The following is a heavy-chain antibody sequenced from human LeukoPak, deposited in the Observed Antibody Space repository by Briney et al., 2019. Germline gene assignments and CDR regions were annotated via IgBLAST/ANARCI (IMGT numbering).Heavy chain of an antibody. V-gene: IGHV4-4*07. CDR3: ARSTAMAAGFGYYYYMDV. CDR1: GDPISSFY. J-gene: IGHJ6*03. CDR2: IYSSGST. Sequence: SETLSLTCTVSGDPISSFYWSWIRQPAGKGLEWIGRIYSSGSTNYNPSLESRVTMSVDTSKNQLSLKLSSVTAADTAVYYCARSTAMAAGFGYYYYMDVWGKGTTVTISS. D-gene: IGHD5-18*01.